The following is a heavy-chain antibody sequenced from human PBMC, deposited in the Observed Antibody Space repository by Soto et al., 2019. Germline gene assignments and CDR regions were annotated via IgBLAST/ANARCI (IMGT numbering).Heavy chain of an antibody. CDR1: GFTFSSYA. D-gene: IGHD3-3*01. CDR2: ISYDGSNK. Sequence: QVQLVESGGGVVQPGRSLRLSCAASGFTFSSYAMHWVRQAPGKGLEWVAVISYDGSNKYYADSVKGRFTISRDNSNNTLYLQMNSLRAEDTAVYYCAREAHTQSLRFLEWSTNYYYYYYGMDVWGQGTTVTVSS. CDR3: AREAHTQSLRFLEWSTNYYYYYYGMDV. V-gene: IGHV3-30-3*01. J-gene: IGHJ6*02.